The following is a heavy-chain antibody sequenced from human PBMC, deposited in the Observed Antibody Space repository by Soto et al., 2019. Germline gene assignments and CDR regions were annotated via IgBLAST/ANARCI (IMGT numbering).Heavy chain of an antibody. V-gene: IGHV6-1*01. CDR1: GDSVSSNSAA. CDR3: ARGRVGGIAVAEVSPDYFDY. CDR2: TYYRSKWYN. D-gene: IGHD6-19*01. Sequence: QVPLQQSGPGLVKPSQTLSLTCAISGDSVSSNSAAWNWIRQSPSRGLEWLGRTYYRSKWYNDYAVSVKSRITINPDTSKNQFSLQLNSVTPEDTAVYYCARGRVGGIAVAEVSPDYFDYWGQGTLVTVSS. J-gene: IGHJ4*02.